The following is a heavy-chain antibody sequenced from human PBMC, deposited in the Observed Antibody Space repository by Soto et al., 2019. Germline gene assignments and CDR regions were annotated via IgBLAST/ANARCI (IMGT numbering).Heavy chain of an antibody. J-gene: IGHJ3*02. CDR3: AREPRYCSGGSCSITGDAFDI. D-gene: IGHD2-15*01. CDR2: ISNGGDT. CDR1: GLIVSSTY. V-gene: IGHV3-66*01. Sequence: EVQLVESGGGLVQPGGSLRLSCAASGLIVSSTYMSWVRQAPGKGLEWVSVISNGGDTHYAGSVKGRFSLSRDISTTTRHLQTSSLRVEDTAVYYCAREPRYCSGGSCSITGDAFDIWGQGTMVTVSS.